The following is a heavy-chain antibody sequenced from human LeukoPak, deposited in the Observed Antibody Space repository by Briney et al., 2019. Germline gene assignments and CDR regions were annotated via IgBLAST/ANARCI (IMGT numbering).Heavy chain of an antibody. Sequence: GGSLRLSCAASGFTFSSYTMNWVRQAPGKGLEWVSYISGGSYTIYYADSVKGRFTISRDDAKNSMFLQMNSLTTEDTAVYYCARDPVQKYGSGSYIFPEVYGMDVWGQGTTVTVSS. CDR1: GFTFSSYT. D-gene: IGHD3-10*01. CDR3: ARDPVQKYGSGSYIFPEVYGMDV. CDR2: ISGGSYTI. J-gene: IGHJ6*02. V-gene: IGHV3-48*01.